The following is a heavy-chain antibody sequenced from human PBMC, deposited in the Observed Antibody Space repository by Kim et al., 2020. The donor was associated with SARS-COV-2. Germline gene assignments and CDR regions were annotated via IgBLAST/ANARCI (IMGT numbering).Heavy chain of an antibody. J-gene: IGHJ5*02. CDR2: IDFYGNT. CDR3: AVFYTSGTFFPGENWFDV. V-gene: IGHV4-39*01. CDR1: DDSIHNSNFY. Sequence: SETLSLTCTVSDDSIHNSNFYWAWIRQTPGTGLEWIATIDFYGNTYSGPSLRSRVTMSLDTSENHFSLILTSVTAADTALYYSAVFYTSGTFFPGENWFDVWGQGTLVTVSS. D-gene: IGHD3-10*01.